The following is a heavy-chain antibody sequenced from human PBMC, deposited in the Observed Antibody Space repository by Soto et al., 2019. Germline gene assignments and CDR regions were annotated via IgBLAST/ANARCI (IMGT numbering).Heavy chain of an antibody. Sequence: GASVKVSCKASGYTFTSYGISWVRQAPGQGLEWMGWINAYNGNTNYAQKFQGRVTITRDTSASRAYMELSSLRSEDTAVYYCARPEYYYDSSGSFGYWGQGTLVTVSS. CDR2: INAYNGNT. D-gene: IGHD3-22*01. V-gene: IGHV1-18*01. CDR3: ARPEYYYDSSGSFGY. J-gene: IGHJ4*02. CDR1: GYTFTSYG.